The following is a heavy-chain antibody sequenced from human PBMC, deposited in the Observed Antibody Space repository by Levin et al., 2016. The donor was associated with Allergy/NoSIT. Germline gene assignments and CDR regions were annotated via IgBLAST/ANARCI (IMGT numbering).Heavy chain of an antibody. CDR2: IYYSGST. D-gene: IGHD6-19*01. V-gene: IGHV4-59*08. CDR3: ARHRNPVAVYDY. Sequence: SETLSLTCTVSGASISPYYWSWVRQPPGKGLEWIGYIYYSGSTNSNPSLKSRVTISVDTSKNQFSLKLSSVTAADTAVYYCARHRNPVAVYDYWGQGTLVTVSS. CDR1: GASISPYY. J-gene: IGHJ4*02.